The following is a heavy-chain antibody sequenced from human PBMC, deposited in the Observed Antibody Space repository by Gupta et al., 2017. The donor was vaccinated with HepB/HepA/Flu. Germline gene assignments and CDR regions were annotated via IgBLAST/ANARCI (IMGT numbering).Heavy chain of an antibody. CDR3: ARAADPRWFDP. Sequence: QLHLQESGPGLVRPSETLSLTCSVSGDSLTSTYYWGWIRQPPGNGLEWIGHIYYGGSSYYNPSLKSRVTLSVDSSKNQFSLKLNSVTAADTAVYFCARAADPRWFDPWGQGTLVTVSS. CDR1: GDSLTSTYY. V-gene: IGHV4-39*01. CDR2: IYYGGSS. J-gene: IGHJ5*02.